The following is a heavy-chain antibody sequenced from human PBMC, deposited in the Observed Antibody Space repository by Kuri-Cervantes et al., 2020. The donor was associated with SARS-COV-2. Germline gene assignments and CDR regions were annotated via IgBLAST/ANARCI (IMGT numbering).Heavy chain of an antibody. Sequence: GGSLRLSCAASGFTLSHFALFWVRQAPGKGLEWVAVISYDGNNKYYSDSVMGRFTISRDDSTNTVYLQMNSLRAEDTAVYYCAKDVDWYSMSYYYGMDVWGQGTTVTSP. J-gene: IGHJ6*02. V-gene: IGHV3-30*18. CDR3: AKDVDWYSMSYYYGMDV. D-gene: IGHD2-21*02. CDR1: GFTLSHFA. CDR2: ISYDGNNK.